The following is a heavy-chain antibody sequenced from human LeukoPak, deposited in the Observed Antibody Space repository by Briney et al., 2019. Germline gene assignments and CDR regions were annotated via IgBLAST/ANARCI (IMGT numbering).Heavy chain of an antibody. J-gene: IGHJ4*02. CDR3: ARPSSLYGGTSEDY. Sequence: ESLKISCKASGYSFTDYWIVWVRQMPGKGLEWMGAIYPGDSDTRYSPSLDGQVTISADKSVSTTYLQWSSLQASDTAMYYCARPSSLYGGTSEDYWGQGTLVTVSS. V-gene: IGHV5-51*01. CDR2: IYPGDSDT. D-gene: IGHD4-23*01. CDR1: GYSFTDYW.